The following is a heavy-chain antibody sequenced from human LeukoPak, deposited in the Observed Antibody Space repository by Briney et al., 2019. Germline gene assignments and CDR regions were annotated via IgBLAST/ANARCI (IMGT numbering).Heavy chain of an antibody. CDR2: IYYSGST. J-gene: IGHJ6*03. CDR1: GGSISSYY. V-gene: IGHV4-59*01. CDR3: AKVVDATYKPYYYYMDV. Sequence: SETLSLTCTVSGGSISSYYWSWIRQPPGKGLEWIGYIYYSGSTNYNPSLKSRVTISVDTSKNQFSLKLSSVTAADTAVYYCAKVVDATYKPYYYYMDVWGKGTTVTISS. D-gene: IGHD2-15*01.